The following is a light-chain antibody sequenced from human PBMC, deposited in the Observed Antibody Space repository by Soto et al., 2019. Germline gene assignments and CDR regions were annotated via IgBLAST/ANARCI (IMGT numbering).Light chain of an antibody. CDR2: GAS. V-gene: IGKV3-20*01. J-gene: IGKJ5*01. CDR1: QSVGSNY. CDR3: QQYGYSPIT. Sequence: SPGTLSLSPGERATLSCRASQSVGSNYLAWYQQKPGQAPRLLIYGASSRATGIADRFSGSGSGTDFTLTISRLEPEDFALYYCQQYGYSPITFGQGTHWRL.